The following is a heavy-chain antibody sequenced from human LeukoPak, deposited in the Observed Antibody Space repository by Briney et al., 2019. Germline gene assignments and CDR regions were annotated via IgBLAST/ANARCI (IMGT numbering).Heavy chain of an antibody. D-gene: IGHD5-24*01. V-gene: IGHV4-34*01. CDR2: INHSGST. CDR1: GGSFSGYY. J-gene: IGHJ4*02. CDR3: ARSRGWLQSHPLGY. Sequence: SETLSLTCAVYGGSFSGYYWSWIRQPPGKGLEWIGEINHSGSTNYNPSLKSRVTISVDTSKNQFSLKLSSVTAADTAVYYCARSRGWLQSHPLGYWGQGTLVTVSS.